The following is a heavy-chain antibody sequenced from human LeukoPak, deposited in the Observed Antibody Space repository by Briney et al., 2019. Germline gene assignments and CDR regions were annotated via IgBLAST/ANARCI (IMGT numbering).Heavy chain of an antibody. CDR3: AKHAGTTRQTKDY. Sequence: GGSLRLSCAVSGVIFNNYAMSWVRQAPGRGLEWVSVISASGGSTYYADSVKGRFTISRDNSNNRLYLEMNSLRAEDTAVYYCAKHAGTTRQTKDYWGQGTLVIVSS. J-gene: IGHJ4*02. V-gene: IGHV3-23*01. CDR2: ISASGGST. D-gene: IGHD1-1*01. CDR1: GVIFNNYA.